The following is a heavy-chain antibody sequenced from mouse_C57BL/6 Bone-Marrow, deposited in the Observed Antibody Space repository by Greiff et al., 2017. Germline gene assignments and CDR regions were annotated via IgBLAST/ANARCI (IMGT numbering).Heavy chain of an antibody. CDR3: ARRGLGTTVVEPFYWYFDV. CDR2: ISDGGSYT. V-gene: IGHV5-4*03. Sequence: EVKVVESGGGLVKPGGSLKLSCAASGFTFSSYAMSWVRQTPEKRLEWVATISDGGSYTYYPDNVKGRFTISRDNAKNNLYLQMSHLKSEDTAMYYCARRGLGTTVVEPFYWYFDVWGTGTTVTVSS. D-gene: IGHD1-1*01. J-gene: IGHJ1*03. CDR1: GFTFSSYA.